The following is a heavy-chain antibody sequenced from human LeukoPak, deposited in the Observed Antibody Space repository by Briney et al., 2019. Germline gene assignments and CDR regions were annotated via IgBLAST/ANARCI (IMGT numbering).Heavy chain of an antibody. CDR1: GNTFTSYA. V-gene: IGHV1-3*01. CDR2: INAGNGNT. Sequence: ASVKVSCKASGNTFTSYAMHWVRQAPGQRLEWMGWINAGNGNTKYSQKFQGRVTITRDTSASTAYMELSSLRSEDTAVYYCARGQQLPLRKSNWFDPWGQGTLVTVSS. J-gene: IGHJ5*02. CDR3: ARGQQLPLRKSNWFDP. D-gene: IGHD6-13*01.